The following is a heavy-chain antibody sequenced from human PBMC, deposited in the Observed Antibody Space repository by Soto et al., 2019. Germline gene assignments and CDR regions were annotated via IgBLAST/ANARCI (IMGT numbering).Heavy chain of an antibody. CDR1: GFTFDDYA. CDR2: ISWNSGSI. CDR3: AKPLGGPVAGTCGAFDI. D-gene: IGHD6-19*01. Sequence: EVQLVESGGGLVQPGRSLRLSCAASGFTFDDYAMHWVRQAPGKGLEWVSGISWNSGSIGYADSVKGRFTISRDNAKNSLYLQMNSLRAEDTALYYCAKPLGGPVAGTCGAFDIWGQGTMVTVSS. J-gene: IGHJ3*02. V-gene: IGHV3-9*01.